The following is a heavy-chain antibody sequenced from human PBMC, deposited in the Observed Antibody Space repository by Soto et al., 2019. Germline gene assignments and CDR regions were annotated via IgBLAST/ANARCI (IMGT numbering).Heavy chain of an antibody. D-gene: IGHD4-17*01. V-gene: IGHV1-2*04. J-gene: IGHJ4*02. Sequence: QVQLVQSGAEVKKPGASVKVSCKASGYTFTGYYMHWVGQAPVQGLEGMGWINPNSGGTNYAPKFQAWVTMTRDTSISTAYMELSRLSSDDTAVYYCARGGQATVNPSHYWGQGTLVTVSS. CDR3: ARGGQATVNPSHY. CDR1: GYTFTGYY. CDR2: INPNSGGT.